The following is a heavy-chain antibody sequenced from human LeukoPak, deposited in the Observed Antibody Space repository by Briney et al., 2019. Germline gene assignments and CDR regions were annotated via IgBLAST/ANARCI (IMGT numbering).Heavy chain of an antibody. CDR2: IYGGGRT. CDR3: ARDGETTFDY. D-gene: IGHD4-11*01. Sequence: GGSLRLSCTASGFIFSNNYMSWVRQAPGKGLEWVSVIYGGGRTDYADSVKGRFTISRDNSKNTLYLQMNSLRAEDTAMYYCARDGETTFDYWGQGTLVTVSS. CDR1: GFIFSNNY. V-gene: IGHV3-66*01. J-gene: IGHJ4*02.